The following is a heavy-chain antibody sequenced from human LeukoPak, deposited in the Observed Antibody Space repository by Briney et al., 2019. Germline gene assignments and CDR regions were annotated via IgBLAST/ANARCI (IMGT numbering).Heavy chain of an antibody. CDR1: GFTFEDYA. V-gene: IGHV3-43*02. Sequence: PGGSLRLSCAASGFTFEDYAMHWVRQAPGKGLEWASFVTGDGSSTYYADSVKGRFAISRDNSKNSLYLQMNSLRIEDTALYYCAKDRDTTGYEHWGQGTLVTVSS. D-gene: IGHD3-22*01. CDR2: VTGDGSST. J-gene: IGHJ1*01. CDR3: AKDRDTTGYEH.